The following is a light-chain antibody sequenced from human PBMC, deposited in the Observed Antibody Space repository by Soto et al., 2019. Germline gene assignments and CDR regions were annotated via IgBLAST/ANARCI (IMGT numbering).Light chain of an antibody. CDR2: DAS. CDR3: QQYGSSPRLT. J-gene: IGKJ4*01. V-gene: IGKV3-15*01. Sequence: ELVMTQSPASLSASPGETVTLSCRATQTAYKNLAWYQQKPGQAPRLLIFDASTRATGLPARFSGSGSGTEFTLTISSLQSEDSAIYYCQQYGSSPRLTFGGGTKVDIK. CDR1: QTAYKN.